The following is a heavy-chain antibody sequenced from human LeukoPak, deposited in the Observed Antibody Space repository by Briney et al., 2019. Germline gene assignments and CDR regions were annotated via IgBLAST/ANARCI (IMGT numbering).Heavy chain of an antibody. D-gene: IGHD2-21*02. CDR3: ARTVVVTAIHYFDY. V-gene: IGHV4-34*01. J-gene: IGHJ4*02. Sequence: SETLSLTCAVYGGSFSGYYWSWIRQPPGKGLEWIGEINHSGSTNYNPSLESRVTISVDTSKNHFSLKLSSVTAAGTAVYYCARTVVVTAIHYFDYWGQGTLVTVSS. CDR2: INHSGST. CDR1: GGSFSGYY.